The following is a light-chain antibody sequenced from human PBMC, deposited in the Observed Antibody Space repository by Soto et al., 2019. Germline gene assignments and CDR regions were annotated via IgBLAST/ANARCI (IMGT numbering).Light chain of an antibody. CDR1: SSDVGGYNY. J-gene: IGLJ2*01. V-gene: IGLV2-8*01. Sequence: QSALTQPPSASGSPGQSVTISCTGTSSDVGGYNYVSWYQQHPGKAPKLIIYEVSNRPSGVPDRFSGCKSGNTASLTGSGLQAEDEADNYFSSYAGSHLVVFGGGTKITVL. CDR2: EVS. CDR3: SSYAGSHLVV.